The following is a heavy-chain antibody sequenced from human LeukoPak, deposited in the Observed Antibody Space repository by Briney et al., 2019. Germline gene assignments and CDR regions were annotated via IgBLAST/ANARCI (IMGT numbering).Heavy chain of an antibody. J-gene: IGHJ4*02. V-gene: IGHV3-9*01. D-gene: IGHD6-13*01. CDR1: GFTFDDYA. CDR3: AKDRIAAAGIGRYFDY. CDR2: IRWNSGSI. Sequence: GGSLRLSCAASGFTFDDYAMHWVRQAPGKGLEWVSGIRWNSGSIGYADSVKGRFTISRDNAKNSLYLQMNSLRAEDTALYYCAKDRIAAAGIGRYFDYWGQGTLVTVSS.